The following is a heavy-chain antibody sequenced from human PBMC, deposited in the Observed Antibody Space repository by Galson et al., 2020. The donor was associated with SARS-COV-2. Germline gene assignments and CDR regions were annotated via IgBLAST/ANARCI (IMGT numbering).Heavy chain of an antibody. J-gene: IGHJ2*01. CDR1: GGSISSYY. CDR3: ARGDVGYCGGGSCWYFDL. CDR2: IYYSGST. Sequence: ASETLSLTCTVSGGSISSYYWSWIRQPPGKGLEWIGYIYYSGSTNYNPSLKSRVTISVDTSKNQFSLKLSSVTAADTAVYYCARGDVGYCGGGSCWYFDLWGRGTLVTVSS. V-gene: IGHV4-59*08. D-gene: IGHD2-15*01.